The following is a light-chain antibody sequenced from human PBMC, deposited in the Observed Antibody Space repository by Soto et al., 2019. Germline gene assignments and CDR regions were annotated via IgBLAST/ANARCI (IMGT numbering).Light chain of an antibody. CDR2: DAS. Sequence: DIQMTQSPSTLSASVRDRVTITCRASQSISTWLAWYQQKPGNAPKLLIYDASSLESGVPSRFSGSGSGTEFTLTISSLQPDDFATYYCQQYNSYPYTFGQGTRLEIK. CDR1: QSISTW. V-gene: IGKV1-5*01. J-gene: IGKJ2*01. CDR3: QQYNSYPYT.